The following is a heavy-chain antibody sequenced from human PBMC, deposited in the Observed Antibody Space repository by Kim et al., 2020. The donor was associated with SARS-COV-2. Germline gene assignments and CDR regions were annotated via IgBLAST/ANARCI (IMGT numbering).Heavy chain of an antibody. V-gene: IGHV4-4*02. CDR2: IYHSGST. CDR1: GGSISSSNW. CDR3: ARRHYYDSSGYYTPYFDY. D-gene: IGHD3-22*01. Sequence: SETLSLTCAVSGGSISSSNWWSWVRQPPGKGLEWIGEIYHSGSTNYNPSLKSRVTISVDKSKNQFSLKLSSVTAADTAVYYCARRHYYDSSGYYTPYFDYWGQGTLVTVSS. J-gene: IGHJ4*02.